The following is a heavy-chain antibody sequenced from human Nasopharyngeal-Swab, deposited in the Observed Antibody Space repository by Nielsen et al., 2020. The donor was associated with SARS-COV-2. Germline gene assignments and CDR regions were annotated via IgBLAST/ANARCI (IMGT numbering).Heavy chain of an antibody. CDR2: IIVNLGIT. CDR3: ATWGIGYGENAHATFDS. V-gene: IGHV1-69*10. Sequence: SVKVSCKVSGGTFSKYAISWVRQAPGQGLEWMGGIIVNLGITKYAQKFKDSVIINADESTGTAYMELSSLRSEDTAVYYCATWGIGYGENAHATFDSWGQGTQVTVSS. CDR1: GGTFSKYA. J-gene: IGHJ4*02. D-gene: IGHD4-17*01.